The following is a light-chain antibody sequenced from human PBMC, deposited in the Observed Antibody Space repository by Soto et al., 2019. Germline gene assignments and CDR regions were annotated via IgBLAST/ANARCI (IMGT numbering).Light chain of an antibody. CDR1: QSVSSSY. J-gene: IGKJ5*01. Sequence: EIVLTQSPGTLSLSPGERATLSCRASQSVSSSYLAWYQQKPGQAPRLLIYGASSRATGIPDRFSGSGSGTDFTLTISRLEPEDFAVYYCQQRDSSPITFGQGTRLEIK. CDR3: QQRDSSPIT. CDR2: GAS. V-gene: IGKV3-20*01.